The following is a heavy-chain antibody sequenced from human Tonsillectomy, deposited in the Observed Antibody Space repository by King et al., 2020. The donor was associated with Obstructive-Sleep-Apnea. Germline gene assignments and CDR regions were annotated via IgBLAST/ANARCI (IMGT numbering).Heavy chain of an antibody. V-gene: IGHV4-59*01. Sequence: VQLQESGPGLVKPSETLSLTRTVSGGSISSYYWSWIRQPPGKGLEWIGYIYYSGSTNYNPSLKSRVTISVDTSKNQFSLKLSSVTAADTAVYYCASGNYYFDYWGQGTLVTVSS. CDR1: GGSISSYY. CDR2: IYYSGST. D-gene: IGHD1-7*01. CDR3: ASGNYYFDY. J-gene: IGHJ4*02.